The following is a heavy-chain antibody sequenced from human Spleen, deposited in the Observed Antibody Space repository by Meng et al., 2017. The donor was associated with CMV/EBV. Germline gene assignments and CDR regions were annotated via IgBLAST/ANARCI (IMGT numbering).Heavy chain of an antibody. Sequence: SSSYYWGWSRQPPGKGLEWIGSIYYSGSTYYNPSLKSRVTISVDTSKNQFSLKLSSVTAADTAVYYCARVRDYYYDSSGYPVGWFDPWGQGTLVTVSS. V-gene: IGHV4-39*07. J-gene: IGHJ5*02. CDR1: SSSYY. D-gene: IGHD3-22*01. CDR3: ARVRDYYYDSSGYPVGWFDP. CDR2: IYYSGST.